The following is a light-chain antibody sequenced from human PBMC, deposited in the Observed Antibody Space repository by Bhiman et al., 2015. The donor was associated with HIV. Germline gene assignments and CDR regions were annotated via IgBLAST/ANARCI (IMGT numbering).Light chain of an antibody. CDR1: NLGDKY. CDR3: QAWDSSTGV. V-gene: IGLV3-1*01. Sequence: ELTQPPSVSVSPGQRASITCSGDNLGDKYASWYQQKPGQSPILIIYQNNKRASGIPERISGSNSGDTATLTISGAQAMDEADYYCQAWDSSTGVFGPGTRVTVL. J-gene: IGLJ1*01. CDR2: QNN.